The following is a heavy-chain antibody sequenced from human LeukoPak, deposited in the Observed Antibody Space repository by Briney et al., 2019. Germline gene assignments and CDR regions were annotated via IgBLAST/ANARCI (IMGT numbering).Heavy chain of an antibody. V-gene: IGHV3-74*01. Sequence: PGGSLRLSCAASGFTFSSYWMHWVRHTPGRGLVWVSRIKSDGSSTSYADSVKGRFTISRDNAKNTLYLQMNSLRAEDTAVYYCARDGYSFGHDFDYWSQGTLVTVSS. CDR2: IKSDGSST. CDR1: GFTFSSYW. D-gene: IGHD5-18*01. J-gene: IGHJ4*02. CDR3: ARDGYSFGHDFDY.